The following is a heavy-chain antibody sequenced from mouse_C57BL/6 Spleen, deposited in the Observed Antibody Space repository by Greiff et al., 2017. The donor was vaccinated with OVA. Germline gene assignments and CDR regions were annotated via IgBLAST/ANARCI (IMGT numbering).Heavy chain of an antibody. CDR2: IHPNSGST. CDR1: GYTFTSYW. CDR3: AREGLLSYFDY. Sequence: QVQLKQPGAELVKPGASVKLSCKASGYTFTSYWMHWVKQRPGQGLEWIGMIHPNSGSTNYNEKFKSKATLTVDKSSSTAYMQLSSLTSEDSAVYYCAREGLLSYFDYWGQGTTLTVSS. J-gene: IGHJ2*01. D-gene: IGHD3-3*01. V-gene: IGHV1-64*01.